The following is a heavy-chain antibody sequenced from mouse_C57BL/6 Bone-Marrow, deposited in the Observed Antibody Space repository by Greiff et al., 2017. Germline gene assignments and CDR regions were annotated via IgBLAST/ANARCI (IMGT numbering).Heavy chain of an antibody. CDR2: IRNKANNHAT. J-gene: IGHJ2*01. CDR1: RFTFSDAW. CDR3: GMTTVVGRFDY. D-gene: IGHD1-1*01. V-gene: IGHV6-6*01. Sequence: EVKVVESGGGLVQPGGSMKLSCAASRFTFSDAWMDWVRQSPEKGLEWVAEIRNKANNHATYYAESVKGGFTISRDDSKSSDNLQLNRLRAEAAGIYDCGMTTVVGRFDYWGQGTTLTVSS.